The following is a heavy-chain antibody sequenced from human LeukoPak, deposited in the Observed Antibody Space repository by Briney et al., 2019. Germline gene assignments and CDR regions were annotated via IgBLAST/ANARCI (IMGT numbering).Heavy chain of an antibody. V-gene: IGHV3-49*04. Sequence: GGSLRLSCTASGFTFGDYAMSWVRQAPGKGLEWVGFIRSKAYGGTTEYAASVKGRFTISRDDSKSIAYLQMNSLKTEDTAVYYCTRVIPATAISPKGYYYYYYYMDVWGKGTTVTISS. CDR1: GFTFGDYA. J-gene: IGHJ6*03. CDR3: TRVIPATAISPKGYYYYYYYMDV. D-gene: IGHD2-2*02. CDR2: IRSKAYGGTT.